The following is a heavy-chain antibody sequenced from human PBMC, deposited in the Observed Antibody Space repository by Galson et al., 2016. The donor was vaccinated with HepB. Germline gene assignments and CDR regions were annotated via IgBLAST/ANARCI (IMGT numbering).Heavy chain of an antibody. CDR1: GLSITTRG. CDR3: ARGRKTGVPVFVTGYYGMDV. V-gene: IGHV3-30*03. J-gene: IGHJ6*04. D-gene: IGHD2-8*02. Sequence: SLRLSCAGSGLSITTRGMHWVRQAPGKGLEWAARITYDERRDYADSVQDRFTVSRDNSKNTVSLQMNTLTAEDTAVYFCARGRKTGVPVFVTGYYGMDVWGKGTTVTVSS. CDR2: ITYDERRD.